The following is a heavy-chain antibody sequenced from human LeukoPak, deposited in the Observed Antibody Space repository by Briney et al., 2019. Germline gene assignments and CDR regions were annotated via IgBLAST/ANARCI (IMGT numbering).Heavy chain of an antibody. CDR1: GFTFSDYY. CDR3: ARASSTVTTLFDY. CDR2: ISSSGSTI. V-gene: IGHV3-11*04. D-gene: IGHD4-17*01. Sequence: PRGSLRLSCAASGFTFSDYYMSWIRQAPGKGLEWVSYISSSGSTIYYADSVKGRFTISRDNAKNSLYLQMNSLRAEDTAVYYCARASSTVTTLFDYWGQGTLVTVSS. J-gene: IGHJ4*02.